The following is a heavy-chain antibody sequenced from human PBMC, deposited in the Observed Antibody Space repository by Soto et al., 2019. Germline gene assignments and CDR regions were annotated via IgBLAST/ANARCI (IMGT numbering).Heavy chain of an antibody. D-gene: IGHD2-15*01. CDR1: GGSISSYY. Sequence: PSETLSLTCTVSGGSISSYYWSWIRQPPGKGLEWIGYIYYSGSTNYNPSLKSRVTISVDTSKNQFSLKLSSVTAADTAVYYCARVSAWRYCSGGSPCDWFVHWGQVTLVTVSS. V-gene: IGHV4-59*01. CDR3: ARVSAWRYCSGGSPCDWFVH. J-gene: IGHJ5*02. CDR2: IYYSGST.